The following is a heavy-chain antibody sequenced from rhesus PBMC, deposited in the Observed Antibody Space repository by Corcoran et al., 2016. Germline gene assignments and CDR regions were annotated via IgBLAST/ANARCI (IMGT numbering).Heavy chain of an antibody. D-gene: IGHD4-23*01. CDR2: IRGSSGTT. CDR3: ARPSTVTIDY. Sequence: QVQLQESGPGLVKPSETLSLTCAVSGYSISSGYYWGWIRQPPGKGLEYIGYIRGSSGTTDYTPSLKSRVTISKDTSKTQFSLKLSSVTAADTAVYYCARPSTVTIDYWGQGVLVTVSS. CDR1: GYSISSGYY. V-gene: IGHV4-99*01. J-gene: IGHJ4*01.